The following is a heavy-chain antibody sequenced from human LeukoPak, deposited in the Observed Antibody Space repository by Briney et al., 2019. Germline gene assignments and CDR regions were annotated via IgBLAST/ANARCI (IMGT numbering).Heavy chain of an antibody. D-gene: IGHD3-9*01. V-gene: IGHV3-48*04. CDR1: GFRFRFYS. CDR3: ARVVRYSREDY. CDR2: ISSNRSSI. J-gene: IGHJ4*02. Sequence: PGGSLRLTCAASGFRFRFYSMNWLRQPPAKGLGGVSYISSNRSSISYADSVQNRFTISTENANNSLYLQMDSQRAEDTAVYYCARVVRYSREDYWGQGTLVTVSS.